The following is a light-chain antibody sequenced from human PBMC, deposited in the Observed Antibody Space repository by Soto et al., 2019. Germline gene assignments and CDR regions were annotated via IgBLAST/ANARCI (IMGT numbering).Light chain of an antibody. CDR2: EVS. Sequence: QSALTQPASVSGSPGQSITISCTGTSSDVGGYGFVSWYQQHPDKAPKLMIYEVSRRPAGVSNRFSGSKSGNTASLTISWLQTEVEAHYYCSSYTSSRTRVFGGGTKLTVL. CDR1: SSDVGGYGF. J-gene: IGLJ3*02. CDR3: SSYTSSRTRV. V-gene: IGLV2-14*01.